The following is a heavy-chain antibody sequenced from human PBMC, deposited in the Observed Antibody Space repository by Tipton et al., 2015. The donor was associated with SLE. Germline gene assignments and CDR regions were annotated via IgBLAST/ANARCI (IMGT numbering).Heavy chain of an antibody. CDR1: GGSISSSSYY. CDR3: ARAGGYSSSDAFDI. D-gene: IGHD6-13*01. J-gene: IGHJ3*02. CDR2: IYYSGST. V-gene: IGHV4-39*07. Sequence: LSLTCTVSGGSISSSSYYWGWISQPPGKWLEWIGSIYYSGSTYYTPSLKSRFTISVDTSKNQFSLKLSSVTAADTAVYYCARAGGYSSSDAFDIWGQGTMVTVSS.